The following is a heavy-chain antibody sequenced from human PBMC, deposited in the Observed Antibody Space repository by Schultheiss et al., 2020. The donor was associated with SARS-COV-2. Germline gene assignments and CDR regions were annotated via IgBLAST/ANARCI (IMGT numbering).Heavy chain of an antibody. J-gene: IGHJ6*02. Sequence: SETLSLTCAVYGGSFSGYYWSWIRQHPGKGLEWIGYIYYSGSTNYNPSLKSRVTISVDTSKNQFSLKLTSVTAADTAVYYCARCVVTTGGTRYYYYGMDVWGQGTTVTVSS. CDR1: GGSFSGYY. CDR2: IYYSGST. D-gene: IGHD1-1*01. CDR3: ARCVVTTGGTRYYYYGMDV. V-gene: IGHV4-34*01.